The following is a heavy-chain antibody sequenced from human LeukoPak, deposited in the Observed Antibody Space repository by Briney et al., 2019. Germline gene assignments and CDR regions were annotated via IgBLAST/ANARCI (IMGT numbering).Heavy chain of an antibody. CDR2: IWYDGSNK. D-gene: IGHD3-9*01. Sequence: LSGGSLRLSCAASGFTFSSYGMHWVRQAPGKGLEWVAVIWYDGSNKYYADSVKGRFTISRDNSKNTLYLQMNSLRAEDTAVYYCARSGDWASGPPDLWGRGTLVTVSS. CDR3: ARSGDWASGPPDL. J-gene: IGHJ2*01. CDR1: GFTFSSYG. V-gene: IGHV3-33*08.